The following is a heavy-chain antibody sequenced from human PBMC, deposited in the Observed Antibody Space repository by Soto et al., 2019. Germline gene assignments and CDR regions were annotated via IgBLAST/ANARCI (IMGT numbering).Heavy chain of an antibody. CDR2: ISDDGSNK. Sequence: QVQLVESGGGVVQPGRSLRLSCTASGFTLSSYAMHWIRQAPGKGMEWVAVISDDGSNKNYADSVKGRFTISRDNSKNTLYLQMNSLRAEDTAVYYCARDQGISTWSVFDYWGQGTLVTVSS. CDR3: ARDQGISTWSVFDY. CDR1: GFTLSSYA. J-gene: IGHJ4*02. D-gene: IGHD2-2*01. V-gene: IGHV3-30-3*01.